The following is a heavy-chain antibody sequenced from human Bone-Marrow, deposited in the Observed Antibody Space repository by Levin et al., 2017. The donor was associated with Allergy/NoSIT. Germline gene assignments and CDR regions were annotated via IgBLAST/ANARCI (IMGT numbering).Heavy chain of an antibody. J-gene: IGHJ4*02. CDR2: IYSNGDT. CDR1: GFTVYNHY. Sequence: GESLKISCAASGFTVYNHYMSWVRQAPGEGLEWVSLIYSNGDTRYADSVKGRFTISRDKSKNTLYLQMNSLRAEDTAVYYCVVRWYWGQGTLVTVSS. CDR3: VVRWY. V-gene: IGHV3-53*01. D-gene: IGHD2-15*01.